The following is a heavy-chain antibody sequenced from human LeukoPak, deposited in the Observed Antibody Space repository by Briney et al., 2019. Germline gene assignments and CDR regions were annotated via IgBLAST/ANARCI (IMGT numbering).Heavy chain of an antibody. Sequence: GGSLRLSRAASGFTVSSNYMSWVRQAPGKGLEWVSVIYSGGSTYYADSVKGRFTISRDNSKNTLYLQMNSLRAEDTAVYYCARDSRRILPSDWGQGTLVTVSS. CDR3: ARDSRRILPSD. V-gene: IGHV3-66*01. CDR1: GFTVSSNY. CDR2: IYSGGST. D-gene: IGHD2-15*01. J-gene: IGHJ4*02.